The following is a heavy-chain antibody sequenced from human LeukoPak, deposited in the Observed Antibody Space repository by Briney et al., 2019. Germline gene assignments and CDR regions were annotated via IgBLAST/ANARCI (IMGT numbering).Heavy chain of an antibody. CDR2: IKTKTDGGTT. V-gene: IGHV3-15*01. Sequence: GGSLRLSCAASGFTFSNTWMSWVRQAPGKGLEWVGRIKTKTDGGTTDYAAPVKGRFTVSRDDSKSTLYLQMNSLKTEDTAVYYCTTFRAAAMDYWGQGTPVTVSS. CDR3: TTFRAAAMDY. D-gene: IGHD6-13*01. J-gene: IGHJ4*02. CDR1: GFTFSNTW.